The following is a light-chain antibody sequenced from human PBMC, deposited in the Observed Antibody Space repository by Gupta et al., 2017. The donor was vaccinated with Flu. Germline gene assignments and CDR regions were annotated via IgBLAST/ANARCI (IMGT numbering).Light chain of an antibody. V-gene: IGLV3-25*02. CDR1: ALPKQY. CDR3: QSSDNNGSWV. J-gene: IGLJ3*02. Sequence: SYELTQPPSVSVSPGQTARITCSGHALPKQYAYLYQQKPGQAPVLVIHTDNERPSGIPERFSGSSSGTAVTLVSSGVQAEDEADYYCQSSDNNGSWVFGGGTKLTVL. CDR2: TDN.